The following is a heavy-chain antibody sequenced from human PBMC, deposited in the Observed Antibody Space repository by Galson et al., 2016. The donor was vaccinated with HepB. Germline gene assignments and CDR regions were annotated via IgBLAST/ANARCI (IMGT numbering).Heavy chain of an antibody. CDR1: GFTFSRYS. CDR3: ARGPSDSDFGSYFDS. J-gene: IGHJ5*01. CDR2: ISSGSTYI. V-gene: IGHV3-21*01. Sequence: SLILSCAASGFTFSRYSMNWVRQAPGRGLEWVASISSGSTYIYYVDSVKGRFTVSRDNAKNSLYLQMNSLRAEDTAVYFCARGPSDSDFGSYFDSWGQGALVTVSS. D-gene: IGHD3-3*01.